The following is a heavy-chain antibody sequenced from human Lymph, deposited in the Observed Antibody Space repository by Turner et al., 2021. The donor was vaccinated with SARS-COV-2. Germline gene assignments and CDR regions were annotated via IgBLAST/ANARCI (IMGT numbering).Heavy chain of an antibody. CDR3: AKDLAGTYYSSFDY. Sequence: DVQLVESGGGLVQRGRSLRLSCAASGFTFDDYAMLWVRQAPGKGLEWVSGINWSGGSIAYADSVKGRFTISRDNPKNSLYLQMNSLRAEDTAFYYCAKDLAGTYYSSFDYWGQGTLVTVSS. J-gene: IGHJ4*02. CDR1: GFTFDDYA. D-gene: IGHD1-26*01. V-gene: IGHV3-9*01. CDR2: INWSGGSI.